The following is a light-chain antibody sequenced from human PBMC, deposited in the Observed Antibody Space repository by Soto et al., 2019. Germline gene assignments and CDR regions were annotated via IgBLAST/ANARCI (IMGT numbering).Light chain of an antibody. J-gene: IGKJ1*01. CDR1: QSVSSNY. V-gene: IGKV3-20*01. CDR2: GAS. CDR3: QQYGSSPWK. Sequence: EIVLTQSPGTLSLSPGERATLSCRASQSVSSNYLAWYQQKPDQAPRLLIYGASSRATGIPDRFSGSVSGTDFTLTISRLEPEDFAVYYCQQYGSSPWKFGQGTKVEIK.